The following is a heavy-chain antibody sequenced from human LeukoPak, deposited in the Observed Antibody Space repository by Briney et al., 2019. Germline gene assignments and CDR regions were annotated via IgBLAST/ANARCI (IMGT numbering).Heavy chain of an antibody. CDR3: ARQKCTSTSCLTKNAFDI. V-gene: IGHV4-4*08. CDR2: IYTSGGT. D-gene: IGHD2-2*01. J-gene: IGHJ3*02. Sequence: SETLSLTCTVSGSITSYYWSWIRQPPGKGLEGIGYIYTSGGTNYNPSLKSRVTISVDTSKNQFSLDLSSATAADTAVYYCARQKCTSTSCLTKNAFDIWGQGTMVTVSS. CDR1: GSITSYY.